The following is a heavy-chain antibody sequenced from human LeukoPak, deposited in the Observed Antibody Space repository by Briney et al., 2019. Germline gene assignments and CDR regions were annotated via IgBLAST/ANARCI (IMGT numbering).Heavy chain of an antibody. CDR3: ARTPSGSSWGPFDY. Sequence: SETLSLTCAVYGGSFSGYYWSWIRQPPGKGLEWIGYIYYSGSTKYNPSLKSRVTISEDTSKNQFSLKLSSVTAADTAVYFCARTPSGSSWGPFDYWGQGTLVTVSS. CDR2: IYYSGST. V-gene: IGHV4-59*01. CDR1: GGSFSGYY. D-gene: IGHD6-13*01. J-gene: IGHJ4*02.